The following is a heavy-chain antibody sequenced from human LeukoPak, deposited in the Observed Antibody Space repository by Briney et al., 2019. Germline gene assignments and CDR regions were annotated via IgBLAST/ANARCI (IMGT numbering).Heavy chain of an antibody. CDR2: INHSGST. D-gene: IGHD3-3*01. J-gene: IGHJ2*01. V-gene: IGHV4-30-2*01. CDR3: ARGPRYDFWSGYHYWYFDL. Sequence: PSQTLSLTCAVSGGSISSGGYYWSWIRQPPGKGLEWIGEINHSGSTNYNPSLKSRVTISVDTSKNQFSLKLSSVTAADTAVYYCARGPRYDFWSGYHYWYFDLWGRGTLVTVSS. CDR1: GGSISSGGYY.